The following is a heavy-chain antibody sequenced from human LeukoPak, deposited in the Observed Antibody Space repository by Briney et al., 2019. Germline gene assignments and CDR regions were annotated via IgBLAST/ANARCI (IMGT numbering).Heavy chain of an antibody. J-gene: IGHJ3*02. CDR1: GGSISSSSYY. CDR3: ARGRSKVGYRRSFFDI. CDR2: IYYSGST. D-gene: IGHD2-15*01. Sequence: KSSETLSLTCTVSGGSISSSSYYWGWIRQPPGKGLEWIGSIYYSGSTYYNPSLKSRVTISVDTSKNQFSLKLSSVTAADTAVYYCARGRSKVGYRRSFFDIWGQGTMVTVSS. V-gene: IGHV4-39*07.